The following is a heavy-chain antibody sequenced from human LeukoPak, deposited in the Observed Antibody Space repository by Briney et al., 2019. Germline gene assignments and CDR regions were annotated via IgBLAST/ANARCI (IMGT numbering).Heavy chain of an antibody. D-gene: IGHD6-6*01. V-gene: IGHV4-61*02. J-gene: IGHJ6*03. Sequence: SSGTLSLTCTVSGGSISSGSYYWSWIRQPAGKGLEWIGRIYTSGSTNYNPSLKSRVTISVDTSKNQFSLKLSSVTAADTAVYYCARDHSSSSFYYYYMDVWGKGTTVTVSS. CDR2: IYTSGST. CDR3: ARDHSSSSFYYYYMDV. CDR1: GGSISSGSYY.